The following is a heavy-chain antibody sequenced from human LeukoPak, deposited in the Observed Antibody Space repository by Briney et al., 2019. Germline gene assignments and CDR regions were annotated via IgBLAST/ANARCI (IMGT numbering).Heavy chain of an antibody. D-gene: IGHD1-26*01. V-gene: IGHV4-59*01. CDR3: AREVGANDAFDI. CDR2: IYYNGST. CDR1: GGSISSYY. J-gene: IGHJ3*02. Sequence: SETLSLTCTVSGGSISSYYWSWIRQPPGKGLEWIGYIYYNGSTNYNPSLKSRVTISVDTSKNQFSLKLSSVTAADTAVYYCAREVGANDAFDIWGQGTMVTVPS.